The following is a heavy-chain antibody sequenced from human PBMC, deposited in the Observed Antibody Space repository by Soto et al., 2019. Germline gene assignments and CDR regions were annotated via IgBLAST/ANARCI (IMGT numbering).Heavy chain of an antibody. CDR1: CYTFSSYG. V-gene: IGHV1-18*01. J-gene: IGHJ5*02. CDR2: ISAYNGNT. CDR3: ARVFRGYCSSTSCYTPVGWFDP. D-gene: IGHD2-2*02. Sequence: ASMKVSCKASCYTFSSYGISWVRQAPGQRREWMGWISAYNGNTNYAQKLQGRVTMTTDTSTSTAYMELRSLRSDDTAVYYCARVFRGYCSSTSCYTPVGWFDPWGQGTLVTVSS.